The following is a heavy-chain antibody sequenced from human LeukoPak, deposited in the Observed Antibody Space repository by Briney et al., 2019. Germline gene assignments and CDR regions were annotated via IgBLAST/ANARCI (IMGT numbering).Heavy chain of an antibody. CDR3: AKDSDMGRFDY. J-gene: IGHJ4*02. D-gene: IGHD3-10*01. CDR2: ISGSGGST. CDR1: GFTFSSYA. V-gene: IGHV3-23*01. Sequence: GGSLRPSCAAFGFTFSSYAMSWVRQAPGKGLEWVSAISGSGGSTYYADSVKGRFTISRDNSKNTLYLQMNSLRAEDTAVYYCAKDSDMGRFDYWGQGTLVTVSS.